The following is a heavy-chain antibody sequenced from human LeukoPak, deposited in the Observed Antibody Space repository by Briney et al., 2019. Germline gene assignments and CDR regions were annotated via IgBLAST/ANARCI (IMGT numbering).Heavy chain of an antibody. D-gene: IGHD1-26*01. J-gene: IGHJ4*02. Sequence: GGSLRLSCAASGFTFSSHALSWVRQTPGKGLEWVSSISVSGVDAFYADSVKGRFTISRDNSKNTLSLQMNSLRAEDTAVYYCARSLILGVVRLVALDYWGQGTLVTVSS. CDR3: ARSLILGVVRLVALDY. V-gene: IGHV3-23*01. CDR1: GFTFSSHA. CDR2: ISVSGVDA.